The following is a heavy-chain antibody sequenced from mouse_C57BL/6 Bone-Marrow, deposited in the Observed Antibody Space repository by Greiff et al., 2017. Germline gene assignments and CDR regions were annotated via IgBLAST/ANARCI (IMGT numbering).Heavy chain of an antibody. V-gene: IGHV1-54*01. CDR3: TRWGITWDYYAMDY. J-gene: IGHJ4*01. Sequence: QVQLQQSGAELVRPGTSVKVSCKASGYAFTNYLIEWVKQRPGQGLEWIGVINPGSGGTNYNEKFKGKATLTADKSSSTAYMQLSSLTNEDSAVYYCTRWGITWDYYAMDYWGQGTSVTVSS. CDR2: INPGSGGT. CDR1: GYAFTNYL.